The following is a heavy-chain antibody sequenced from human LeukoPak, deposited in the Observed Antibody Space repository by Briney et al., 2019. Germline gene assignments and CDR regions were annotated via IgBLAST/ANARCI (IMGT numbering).Heavy chain of an antibody. Sequence: ASVKVSCKASGYTFTSYDINWVRQATGQGLEWMGWMNPNSGNTGYSQKFQGRVTITRNTSISTAYMELSSLRSEDKAVYYCARGCSSTSCYNSMYNWFDPWGQGTLVTVSS. CDR1: GYTFTSYD. CDR3: ARGCSSTSCYNSMYNWFDP. J-gene: IGHJ5*02. D-gene: IGHD2-2*02. V-gene: IGHV1-8*03. CDR2: MNPNSGNT.